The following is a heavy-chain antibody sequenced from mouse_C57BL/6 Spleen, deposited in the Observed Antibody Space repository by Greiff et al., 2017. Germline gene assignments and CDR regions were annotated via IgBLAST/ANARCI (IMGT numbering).Heavy chain of an antibody. J-gene: IGHJ3*01. CDR3: AREGYYEGFAY. V-gene: IGHV5-4*01. Sequence: EVMLVESGGGLVKPGGSLKLSCAASGFTFSSYAMSWVRQTPEKRLGWVATISDGGSYTYYPDNVKGRFTISRDNAKNNLYLQMSHLKSEDTAMYYCAREGYYEGFAYWGQGTLVTVSA. CDR1: GFTFSSYA. D-gene: IGHD2-3*01. CDR2: ISDGGSYT.